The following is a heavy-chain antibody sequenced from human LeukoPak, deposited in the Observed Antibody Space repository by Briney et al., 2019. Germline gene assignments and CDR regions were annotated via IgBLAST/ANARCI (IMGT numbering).Heavy chain of an antibody. CDR2: IYSGGST. CDR3: ARGASTASDAFDI. J-gene: IGHJ3*02. CDR1: GFTVSINY. Sequence: AGGSLLLSCAAAGFTVSINYMSCVRRAPGKGLVWVSVIYSGGSTYSADSVKGRFTISRDNSKNTLFLQMNSLRAEDTAVYYCARGASTASDAFDIWGQGTMVTVSS. D-gene: IGHD5-18*01. V-gene: IGHV3-66*01.